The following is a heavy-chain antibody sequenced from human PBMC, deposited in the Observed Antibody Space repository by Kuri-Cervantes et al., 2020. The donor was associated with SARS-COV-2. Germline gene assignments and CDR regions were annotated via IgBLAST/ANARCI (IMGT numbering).Heavy chain of an antibody. Sequence: ASVKVFCKASGYTFTGYYMHWLRQAPGQGLEWMGWINPNSGGTNYAQKLQGWVTMTRDKSISTVYMEMSRLRSDDTAVYYCARSTPFRRIGVISQGGAFDIWGQGTMVTVSS. CDR1: GYTFTGYY. CDR2: INPNSGGT. D-gene: IGHD3-22*01. CDR3: ARSTPFRRIGVISQGGAFDI. J-gene: IGHJ3*02. V-gene: IGHV1-2*04.